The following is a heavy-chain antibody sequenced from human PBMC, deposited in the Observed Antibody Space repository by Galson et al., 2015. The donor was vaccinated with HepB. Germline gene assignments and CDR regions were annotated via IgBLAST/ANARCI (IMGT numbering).Heavy chain of an antibody. CDR1: GFTFDDYA. Sequence: SLRLSCAASGFTFDDYAMHWVRQPPGKGLEWVSGISWNSVGIGYADSVKGRFTISRDNSKNTLYLQMNSLRAEDTAVYYCARNRIHDETYYYYYYMDVWGKGTTVTVSS. CDR3: ARNRIHDETYYYYYYMDV. CDR2: ISWNSVGI. J-gene: IGHJ6*03. V-gene: IGHV3-9*01. D-gene: IGHD3-3*01.